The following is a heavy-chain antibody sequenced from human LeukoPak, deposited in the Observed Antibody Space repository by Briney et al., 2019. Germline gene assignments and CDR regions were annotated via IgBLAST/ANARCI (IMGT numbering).Heavy chain of an antibody. Sequence: ASVKVSCKASGYTFSTSTISWVRQAAGQGLEWMGWINPKNGKTSYAQKFQDRVTMTENTSTSTAYMELSSLRSEDTAVYYCARVFQKQLGDYWGQGSLVTVSS. CDR1: GYTFSTST. CDR3: ARVFQKQLGDY. CDR2: INPKNGKT. V-gene: IGHV1-8*01. D-gene: IGHD6-13*01. J-gene: IGHJ4*02.